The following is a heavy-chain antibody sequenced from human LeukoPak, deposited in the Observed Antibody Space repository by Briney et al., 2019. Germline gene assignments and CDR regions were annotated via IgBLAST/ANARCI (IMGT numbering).Heavy chain of an antibody. CDR1: VFTFSSYW. D-gene: IGHD1-26*01. CDR2: INSDGSST. V-gene: IGHV3-74*01. Sequence: GGSLRLSCAASVFTFSSYWMHWVRQAPGKGLVWASRINSDGSSTSYADSVKGRFTISRDNAKNTLYLQMNSLRAEDTAVFYCARGRVGATNGLDFDLWGRGTLVTVSS. J-gene: IGHJ2*01. CDR3: ARGRVGATNGLDFDL.